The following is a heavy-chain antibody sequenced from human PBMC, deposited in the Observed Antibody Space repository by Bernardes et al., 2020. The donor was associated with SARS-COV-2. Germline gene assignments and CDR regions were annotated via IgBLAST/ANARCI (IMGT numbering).Heavy chain of an antibody. CDR2: IHYSGST. Sequence: ETLSLTCTVSGDSISSYYWSWIRQSPGKGLEWIGYIHYSGSTYYNPSLKSRVTISIDASKSQLSLKVKSVTTADTAVYYCASRFCSGTNCYQDYWGQGTLVIVSS. CDR3: ASRFCSGTNCYQDY. V-gene: IGHV4-59*01. CDR1: GDSISSYY. D-gene: IGHD2-2*01. J-gene: IGHJ4*02.